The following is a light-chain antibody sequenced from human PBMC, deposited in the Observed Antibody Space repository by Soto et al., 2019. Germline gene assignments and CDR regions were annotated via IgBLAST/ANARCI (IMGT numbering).Light chain of an antibody. V-gene: IGKV1-39*01. Sequence: DIQMTQSPSSLSASVGDRVTITCRASQSISSYLNWYQQKPGKAPKLLIYAASSLQSGVPSRFSGSGSGTDFTLTISSLQPEDFATYYCQQYDNLPPLFGGGTKVDIK. CDR3: QQYDNLPPL. CDR1: QSISSY. J-gene: IGKJ4*01. CDR2: AAS.